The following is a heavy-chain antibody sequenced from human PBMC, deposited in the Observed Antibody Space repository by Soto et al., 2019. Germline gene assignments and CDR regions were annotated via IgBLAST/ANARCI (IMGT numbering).Heavy chain of an antibody. CDR2: INPSGGST. D-gene: IGHD3-9*01. J-gene: IGHJ4*02. V-gene: IGHV1-46*03. CDR3: ARGDYDILTVYPTGVKSLDY. CDR1: GYTFTSYY. Sequence: QVQLVQSGAEVKKPGASVKVSCKASGYTFTSYYMHWVRQAPGQGLEWMGIINPSGGSTSYAQKFQCRVTMTRDTSTSTVYMELSSLRSEDTAVYYCARGDYDILTVYPTGVKSLDYWGQGTLVTVSS.